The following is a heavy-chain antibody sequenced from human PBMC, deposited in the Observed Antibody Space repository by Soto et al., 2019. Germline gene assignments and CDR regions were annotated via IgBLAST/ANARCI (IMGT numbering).Heavy chain of an antibody. CDR1: GYTFTSYC. Sequence: DSVKVSCKASGYTFTSYCSSWVRQAPGQGLEWMGWISAYNGNTNYAQKLQGRVTMTTDTSTSTAYMELRSLRSDDTAVYYCARASLLLRWFGETTYDYWGQGTLVTVSS. V-gene: IGHV1-18*01. J-gene: IGHJ4*02. CDR2: ISAYNGNT. CDR3: ARASLLLRWFGETTYDY. D-gene: IGHD3-10*01.